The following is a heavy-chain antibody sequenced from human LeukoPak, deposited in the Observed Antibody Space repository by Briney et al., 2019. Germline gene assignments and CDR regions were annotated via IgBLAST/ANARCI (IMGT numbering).Heavy chain of an antibody. D-gene: IGHD1-26*01. V-gene: IGHV1-18*01. J-gene: IGHJ4*02. CDR3: ARSGRGTYYYFDL. CDR2: ISGSNGNT. CDR1: SYTFTRYG. Sequence: ASVKVSCKASSYTFTRYGISWVRQAPGQGLEWMGWISGSNGNTNYAQRFQGRVSMTADTSTSTAYMELRSLRSDDTAVYYCARSGRGTYYYFDLWGQGTLVTVSS.